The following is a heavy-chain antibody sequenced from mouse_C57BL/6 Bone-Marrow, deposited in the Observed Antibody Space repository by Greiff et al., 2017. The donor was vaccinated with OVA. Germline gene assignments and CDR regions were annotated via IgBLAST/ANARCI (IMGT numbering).Heavy chain of an antibody. CDR3: AREDYYCLMWPKAGCGESFSIGTEAEQRLCYWYFDV. J-gene: IGHJ1*03. V-gene: IGHV5-4*01. D-gene: IGHD1-1*01. CDR2: ISDGGSYT. Sequence: EVMLVESGGGLVKPGGSLKLSCAASGFTFSSYAMSWVRQTPEKRLEWVATISDGGSYTYYPDNVKGRFTISRANAKNNLYLQMSHLKSEYTVMYYCAREDYYCLMWPKAGCGESFSIGTEAEQRLCYWYFDVWGTGTTVTVSS. CDR1: GFTFSSYA.